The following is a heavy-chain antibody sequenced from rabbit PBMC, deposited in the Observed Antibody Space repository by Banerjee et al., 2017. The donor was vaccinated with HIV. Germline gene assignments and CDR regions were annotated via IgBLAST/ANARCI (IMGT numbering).Heavy chain of an antibody. CDR2: IYAGSSGTT. CDR1: GFSFSSGYD. CDR3: ARDTSTSFSTYGMDL. J-gene: IGHJ6*01. V-gene: IGHV1S45*01. Sequence: QEQLVESGGGLVQPEGSLTLTCTASGFSFSSGYDMCWVRQAPGKGLEWIACIYAGSSGTTYYGSWVSGRFTIARTSSTTVTLQMTSLTAADTATYFCARDTSTSFSTYGMDLWGPGTLVTVS. D-gene: IGHD1-1*01.